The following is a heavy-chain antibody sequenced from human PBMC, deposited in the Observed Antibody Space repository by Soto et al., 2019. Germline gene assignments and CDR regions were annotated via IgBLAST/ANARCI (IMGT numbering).Heavy chain of an antibody. Sequence: GASLKISCQGSGYSFTSYWIGWVRQMPGKGLEWMGIIYPGDSDTRYSPSFQGQVTISADKSISTAYLQWSSLKASDTAMYYCARRHTTMVRGVSYYYGMDVWGQGTTVTVSS. J-gene: IGHJ6*02. D-gene: IGHD3-10*01. CDR1: GYSFTSYW. V-gene: IGHV5-51*01. CDR3: ARRHTTMVRGVSYYYGMDV. CDR2: IYPGDSDT.